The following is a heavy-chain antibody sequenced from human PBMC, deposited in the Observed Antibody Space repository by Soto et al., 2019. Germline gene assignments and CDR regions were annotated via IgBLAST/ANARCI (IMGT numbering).Heavy chain of an antibody. J-gene: IGHJ6*02. Sequence: QSQTLSLTCAISGDSVSSNSAAWNWIRQSPSRGLEWLGRTYYRSKWYNDYAVSVKSRITINPDTSKNQFSLQLNSVPPEDTAVYYCARVPLYGSGSLSYYYYGMDVWGQGTTVTVSS. D-gene: IGHD3-10*01. CDR1: GDSVSSNSAA. CDR2: TYYRSKWYN. V-gene: IGHV6-1*01. CDR3: ARVPLYGSGSLSYYYYGMDV.